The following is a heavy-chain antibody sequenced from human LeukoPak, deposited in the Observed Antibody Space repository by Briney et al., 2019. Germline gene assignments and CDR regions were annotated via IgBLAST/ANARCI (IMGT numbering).Heavy chain of an antibody. CDR1: GGSLSGYY. CDR2: INHSGST. Sequence: SGTLSLTCAVYGGSLSGYYWSWIRQPPGKGLEWIGEINHSGSTNYNPSLKSRVTISVDTSKNQFSLKLSSVTAADTAVYYCARGRSFDYWGQGTLVTVSS. J-gene: IGHJ4*02. CDR3: ARGRSFDY. V-gene: IGHV4-34*01.